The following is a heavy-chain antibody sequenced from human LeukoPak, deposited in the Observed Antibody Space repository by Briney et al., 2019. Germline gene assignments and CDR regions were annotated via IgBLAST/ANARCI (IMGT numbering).Heavy chain of an antibody. CDR3: ARAALRLFDYYYYYMDV. J-gene: IGHJ6*03. CDR2: INPNSGGT. CDR1: GYTFTGYH. D-gene: IGHD3-16*01. Sequence: ASVKVSCKASGYTFTGYHMHWVRQAPGQGLEWMGWINPNSGGTNYAQKFQGRVTMTRDTSISTAYMELSRLRPDDTAVYYCARAALRLFDYYYYYMDVWGKGTTVTVSS. V-gene: IGHV1-2*02.